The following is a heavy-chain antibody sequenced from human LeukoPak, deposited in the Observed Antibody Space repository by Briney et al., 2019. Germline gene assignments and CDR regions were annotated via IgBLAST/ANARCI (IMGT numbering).Heavy chain of an antibody. CDR2: IHNDGITK. D-gene: IGHD1-7*01. Sequence: GGSLRLSCAASGIILSSYWMSWVRQAPGKGLEWVAFIHNDGITKFYADPVKGRFTISRDDSEKTFYLQMDSLRPDDTAVYYCARGVNYAFDYWGQGTLVTVSS. V-gene: IGHV3-30*02. J-gene: IGHJ4*02. CDR3: ARGVNYAFDY. CDR1: GIILSSYW.